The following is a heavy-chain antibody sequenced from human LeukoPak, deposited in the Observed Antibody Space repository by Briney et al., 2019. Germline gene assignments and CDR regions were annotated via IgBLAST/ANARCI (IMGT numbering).Heavy chain of an antibody. D-gene: IGHD6-19*01. Sequence: TGGSLRLSCAASGFTVSSNYMSWVRQAPGKGLEWVSVIYSGGSTYYADSVKGRFTISRDNSKNTLYLQINSLRAEDTAVYYCAREAVGGGFYYYMDVWGKGTTVTVSS. V-gene: IGHV3-53*01. CDR3: AREAVGGGFYYYMDV. J-gene: IGHJ6*03. CDR2: IYSGGST. CDR1: GFTVSSNY.